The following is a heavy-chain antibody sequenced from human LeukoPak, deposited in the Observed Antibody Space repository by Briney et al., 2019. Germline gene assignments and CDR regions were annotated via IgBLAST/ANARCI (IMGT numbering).Heavy chain of an antibody. Sequence: GASVKVSCKASGGTFSSYAISWVRQAPGQGLERVGGIIPIFGTANYAQKFQGRVTVTTDESTSTAYMELSSLRSEDTAVYYCARGLSGDYDWFDLWGQGTLVTVSS. J-gene: IGHJ5*02. CDR2: IIPIFGTA. V-gene: IGHV1-69*05. CDR3: ARGLSGDYDWFDL. CDR1: GGTFSSYA. D-gene: IGHD4-17*01.